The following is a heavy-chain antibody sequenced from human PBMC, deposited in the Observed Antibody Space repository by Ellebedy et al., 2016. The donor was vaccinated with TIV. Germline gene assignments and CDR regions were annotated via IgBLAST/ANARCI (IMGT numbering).Heavy chain of an antibody. D-gene: IGHD3-22*01. CDR1: CFTFTSHW. CDR3: ARRRDSNHYDSRDAFDI. V-gene: IGHV3-7*01. Sequence: GESLKISCAASCFTFTSHWMSWVRQAPERGLEWVANMKRDGSETIYVDSVKGRFTISRDNAKNSLHLQMNSLRAEDTAVYYCARRRDSNHYDSRDAFDIWGQGTMVTVSS. CDR2: MKRDGSET. J-gene: IGHJ3*02.